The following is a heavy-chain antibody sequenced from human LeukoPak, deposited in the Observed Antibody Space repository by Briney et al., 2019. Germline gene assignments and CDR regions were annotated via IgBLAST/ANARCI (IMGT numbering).Heavy chain of an antibody. V-gene: IGHV4-34*01. CDR1: GGSFSGYY. CDR2: INHSGST. D-gene: IGHD6-19*01. Sequence: PSETLSLTCAVYGGSFSGYYWSWIRQPPGKGLEWIGEINHSGSTNYNPSLKSRVTISVDTSKNQFPLKLSSVTAADTAVYYCARGLAVAGATLFDYWGQGTLVTVSS. J-gene: IGHJ4*02. CDR3: ARGLAVAGATLFDY.